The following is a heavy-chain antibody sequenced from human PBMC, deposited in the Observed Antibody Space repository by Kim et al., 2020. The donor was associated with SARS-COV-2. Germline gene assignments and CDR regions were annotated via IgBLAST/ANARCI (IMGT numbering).Heavy chain of an antibody. J-gene: IGHJ6*02. CDR1: GFTFSSYG. CDR3: ARDNSSGWVSRKVNYYYYYGMAV. D-gene: IGHD6-19*01. V-gene: IGHV3-33*01. Sequence: GGSLRLSCAASGFTFSSYGMHWVRQAPGKGLEWVAVIWYDGSNKYYADSVKGRFTISRDNSKNTLYLQMNSLRAEDTAVYYCARDNSSGWVSRKVNYYYYYGMAVWGQGTTVTVSS. CDR2: IWYDGSNK.